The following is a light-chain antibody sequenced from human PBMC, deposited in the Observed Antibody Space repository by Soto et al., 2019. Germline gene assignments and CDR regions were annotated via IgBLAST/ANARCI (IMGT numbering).Light chain of an antibody. V-gene: IGLV2-8*01. J-gene: IGLJ2*01. CDR3: SSFAGGGNPVL. CDR1: SSDVGGYNY. CDR2: EVT. Sequence: QSALTHPPSASGSRGQSVTISCTGTSSDVGGYNYVSWHQQHPGKAPKVMIYEVTKRPPGVPDRFSGSKSGNTASLTVSGLQAEAAADYYCSSFAGGGNPVLLGGGTKVTVL.